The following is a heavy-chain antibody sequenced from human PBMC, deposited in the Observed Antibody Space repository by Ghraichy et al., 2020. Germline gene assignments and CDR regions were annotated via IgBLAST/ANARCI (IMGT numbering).Heavy chain of an antibody. CDR1: GGSFSGYY. V-gene: IGHV4-34*01. CDR2: INHSGST. D-gene: IGHD3-10*01. J-gene: IGHJ4*02. Sequence: LSLTCAVYGGSFSGYYWSWIRQPPGKGLEWIGEINHSGSTNYNPSLKSRVTISVDTSKNQFSLKLSSVTAADTAVYYCARGVQAYYYGSGSYYNAERCFDYWGQGTLVTVSS. CDR3: ARGVQAYYYGSGSYYNAERCFDY.